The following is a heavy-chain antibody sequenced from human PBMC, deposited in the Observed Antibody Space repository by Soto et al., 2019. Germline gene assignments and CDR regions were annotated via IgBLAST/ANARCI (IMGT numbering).Heavy chain of an antibody. CDR3: ASGACSGYDCYFDY. V-gene: IGHV3-11*01. D-gene: IGHD5-12*01. J-gene: IGHJ4*02. CDR2: ISGSGTIK. Sequence: QMQLVESGGGLVKPGGSLRLSCAASGFTFSNDFMTWIRQAPGKGLEFISYISGSGTIKYYEDSVKGRFTITRDNSKNSLYLQRNSLRAEDTAVYYCASGACSGYDCYFDYWGQGTLVTVSS. CDR1: GFTFSNDF.